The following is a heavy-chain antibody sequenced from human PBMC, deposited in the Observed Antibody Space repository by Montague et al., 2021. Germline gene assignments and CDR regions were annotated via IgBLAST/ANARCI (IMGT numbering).Heavy chain of an antibody. D-gene: IGHD2-21*02. J-gene: IGHJ3*02. CDR1: GGSISSTSYY. Sequence: SETLSLTCTVSGGSISSTSYYWGWIRQPPGTGLEWIGSIYYSGSTYYNPSLKSRVTISADTSKNQFSLRLRSVTAADTAVYYCARRMGFVVVTEHDAFDXWGRGTMVTVSS. V-gene: IGHV4-39*01. CDR2: IYYSGST. CDR3: ARRMGFVVVTEHDAFDX.